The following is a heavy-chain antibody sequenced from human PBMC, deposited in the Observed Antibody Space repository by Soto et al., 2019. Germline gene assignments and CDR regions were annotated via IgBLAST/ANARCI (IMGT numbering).Heavy chain of an antibody. V-gene: IGHV1-8*01. CDR3: ARGSDGNFVHWFDP. CDR2: MNPDSGNT. D-gene: IGHD4-17*01. J-gene: IGHJ5*02. Sequence: QVQLVQSGAEVKKPGASVKVSCKASGYTFTSYDINWVRQATGQGLEWMGWMNPDSGNTRYAQKFQGRVTMTRNTSISTAYMELNSLRSEDTAVYYCARGSDGNFVHWFDPWGQGTLVTVSS. CDR1: GYTFTSYD.